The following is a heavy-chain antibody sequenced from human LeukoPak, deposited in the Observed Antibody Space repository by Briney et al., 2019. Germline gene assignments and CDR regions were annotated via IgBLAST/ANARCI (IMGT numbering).Heavy chain of an antibody. CDR2: LSYDGSNE. CDR3: AKAESLYYYYGMDV. J-gene: IGHJ6*02. V-gene: IGHV3-30*18. CDR1: GFSFSTYG. Sequence: GGSLRLSCAASGFSFSTYGMHWVRQAPGKGLEWVAVLSYDGSNEYYTDSVKGRFTISRDNSTNTLYLQMNSLRAEDTAVYYCAKAESLYYYYGMDVWGQGTTVTVSS.